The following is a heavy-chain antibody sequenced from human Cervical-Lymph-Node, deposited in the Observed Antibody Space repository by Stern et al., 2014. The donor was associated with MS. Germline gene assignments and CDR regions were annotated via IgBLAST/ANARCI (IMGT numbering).Heavy chain of an antibody. CDR1: GFTGSRDY. J-gene: IGHJ4*02. CDR3: ARDTSSPERSDW. D-gene: IGHD1-1*01. CDR2: ITNGGST. Sequence: VQLVESGGGVIQPGGSLRLSCTASGFTGSRDYMTWVRQAPGKGLEWVSLITNGGSTFYTDSVKGRFTISRDDSKNTVYLHMTSLRAEDTAMYYCARDTSSPERSDWWGQGTLVTVSS. V-gene: IGHV3-53*01.